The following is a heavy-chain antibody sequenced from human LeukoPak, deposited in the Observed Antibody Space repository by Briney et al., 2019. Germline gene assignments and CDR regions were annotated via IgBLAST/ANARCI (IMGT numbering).Heavy chain of an antibody. D-gene: IGHD1-14*01. Sequence: GGSLRLSCAASGFTFSSYEMNWVRQAPGKGLEWVSSISSSSSYIYYADSLKGRFTISRDNAKNSLYLQMNSLRAEDTAVYYCARGTMGGVDYWGQGTLVTVSS. J-gene: IGHJ4*02. V-gene: IGHV3-21*01. CDR2: ISSSSSYI. CDR3: ARGTMGGVDY. CDR1: GFTFSSYE.